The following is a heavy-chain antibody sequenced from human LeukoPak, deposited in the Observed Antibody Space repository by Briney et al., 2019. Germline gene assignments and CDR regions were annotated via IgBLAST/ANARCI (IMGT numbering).Heavy chain of an antibody. Sequence: GASVKVSCKASGYRFTNYGISWVRQMPGKGLEWMGRIDPTDSYTNYSPSFQGHVTISADKSISTAYLQWSSLKASDTALYYCASGAASYYFDYWGQGTLVTVSS. V-gene: IGHV5-10-1*01. J-gene: IGHJ4*02. CDR2: IDPTDSYT. CDR1: GYRFTNYG. D-gene: IGHD3-16*01. CDR3: ASGAASYYFDY.